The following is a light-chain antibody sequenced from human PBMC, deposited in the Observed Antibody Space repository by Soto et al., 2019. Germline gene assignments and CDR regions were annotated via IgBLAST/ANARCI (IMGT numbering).Light chain of an antibody. CDR1: QSISSW. CDR3: QQYNDYWT. CDR2: KAS. V-gene: IGKV1-5*03. Sequence: DIQMTQSPSTLSASVGDRVIIICRASQSISSWLAWYQQKPGKAPKLLIYKASSLESGVPSRFSGSGSGTEFTLTISSLQPDDFATYHCQQYNDYWTFGQGTKVDI. J-gene: IGKJ1*01.